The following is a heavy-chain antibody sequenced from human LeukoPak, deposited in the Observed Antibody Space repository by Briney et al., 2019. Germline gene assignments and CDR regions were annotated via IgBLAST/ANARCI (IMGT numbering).Heavy chain of an antibody. CDR3: ASLGRSSGRDS. D-gene: IGHD6-6*01. Sequence: PGGSPRLSCAASGFTFSNYWRSWVRQAPREGLEGVADMNEEGSENVYVDSVKGRFTISRDNAKNSLYLRMDSLRAEETAVSYCASLGRSSGRDSWGQGTLVTVSS. CDR2: MNEEGSEN. V-gene: IGHV3-7*01. CDR1: GFTFSNYW. J-gene: IGHJ4*02.